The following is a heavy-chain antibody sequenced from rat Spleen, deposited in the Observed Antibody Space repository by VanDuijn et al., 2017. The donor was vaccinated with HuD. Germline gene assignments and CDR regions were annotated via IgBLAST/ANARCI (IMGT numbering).Heavy chain of an antibody. Sequence: EVQLVESDGGLVQPGRSLKLSCVASGFTFTDYNMAWVRQAPTKGLEWVATISYGDSSGHSSTYYRDSVKGRFTISRANAKSTLSLQMDSLRSEGTATYYCVRHGYTRYYFDYWGQGVMVTVSS. CDR2: ISYGDSSGHSST. J-gene: IGHJ2*01. CDR1: GFTFTDYN. V-gene: IGHV5-7*01. D-gene: IGHD1-9*01. CDR3: VRHGYTRYYFDY.